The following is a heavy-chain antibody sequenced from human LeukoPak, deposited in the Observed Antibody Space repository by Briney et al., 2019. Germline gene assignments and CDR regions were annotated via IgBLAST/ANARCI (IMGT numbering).Heavy chain of an antibody. Sequence: PSETLSLTCAVYGGSFSGYYWSWIRQPPGKGLEWIGEINHSGSTNYNPSLKSRVTISVDTSKNQFSLKLSSVTAADTAVYYCARQHCSSTSCYRRYYYYYYMDVWGKGTTVTVSS. CDR1: GGSFSGYY. CDR2: INHSGST. V-gene: IGHV4-34*01. J-gene: IGHJ6*03. CDR3: ARQHCSSTSCYRRYYYYYYMDV. D-gene: IGHD2-2*01.